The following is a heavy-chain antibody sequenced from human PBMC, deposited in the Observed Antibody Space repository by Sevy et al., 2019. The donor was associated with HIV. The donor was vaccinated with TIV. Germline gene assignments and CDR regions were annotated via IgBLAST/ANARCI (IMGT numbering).Heavy chain of an antibody. CDR3: ARDFKGSGASYRQYYFDY. V-gene: IGHV3-11*01. D-gene: IGHD1-26*01. CDR2: IRSSNTI. CDR1: GFTFSDYS. Sequence: GGSLRLSCAASGFTFSDYSMSWIRQAPGKGLEWVSYIRSSNTIYYADSVKGRFTISRDNAKNSLYLQMNSLRAEDTAVYYCARDFKGSGASYRQYYFDYWGQGTLVTASS. J-gene: IGHJ4*02.